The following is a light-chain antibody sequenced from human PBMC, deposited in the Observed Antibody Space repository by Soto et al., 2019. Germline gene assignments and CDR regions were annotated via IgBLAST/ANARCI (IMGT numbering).Light chain of an antibody. J-gene: IGKJ2*01. Sequence: EIVMTQSPATLSVSPGERATLSCRASQSVSSNLAWYQQKPGQAPRLLIYGASTRATGIPARFSGSGSGTEFTLTIRSLQSEDFAIYYCQPHNNWPYTFGQGTRLEIK. CDR1: QSVSSN. CDR2: GAS. CDR3: QPHNNWPYT. V-gene: IGKV3-15*01.